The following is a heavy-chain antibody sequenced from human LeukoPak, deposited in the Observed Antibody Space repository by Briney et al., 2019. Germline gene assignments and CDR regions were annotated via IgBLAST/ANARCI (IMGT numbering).Heavy chain of an antibody. J-gene: IGHJ3*02. CDR1: GFTFSSYS. CDR2: ISSSSSYI. CDR3: ARDVGSYYDFWSGYYLIDAFDI. D-gene: IGHD3-3*01. Sequence: GGSLRLSCAASGFTFSSYSMNWVRQAPGKGLEWVSSISSSSSYIFYADSVKGRFTISRDNVKNSLYMQMNSLRAEDTAVYYCARDVGSYYDFWSGYYLIDAFDIWGQGTMVTVSS. V-gene: IGHV3-21*01.